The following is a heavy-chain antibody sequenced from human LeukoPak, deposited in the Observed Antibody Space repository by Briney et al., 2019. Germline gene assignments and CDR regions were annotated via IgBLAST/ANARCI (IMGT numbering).Heavy chain of an antibody. CDR2: IYYSGST. D-gene: IGHD6-13*01. V-gene: IGHV4-59*01. J-gene: IGHJ6*03. CDR3: ARDLVGYSSSWTLRYYYMDV. Sequence: SETLSLTCTVSGGSMSSYYWSWIRQPPGKGLEWIGYIYYSGSTNYNPSLKSRVTISVDTSKNQFSLKLSSVTAADTAVYYCARDLVGYSSSWTLRYYYMDVWGKGTTVTVSS. CDR1: GGSMSSYY.